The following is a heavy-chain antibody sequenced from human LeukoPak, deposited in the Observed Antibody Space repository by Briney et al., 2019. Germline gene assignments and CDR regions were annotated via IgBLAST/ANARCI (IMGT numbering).Heavy chain of an antibody. D-gene: IGHD6-6*01. CDR2: FYYSGST. J-gene: IGHJ4*02. V-gene: IGHV4-39*01. Sequence: SETLSLTCTVSGGSISSSTYYWGWIRQPPETGLEWIGTFYYSGSTYYNPSLKSRVSISVDTSKNQFSLGLFFVTAADTAVYYCARRDSSSPLDYWGQGTLVTVSP. CDR1: GGSISSSTYY. CDR3: ARRDSSSPLDY.